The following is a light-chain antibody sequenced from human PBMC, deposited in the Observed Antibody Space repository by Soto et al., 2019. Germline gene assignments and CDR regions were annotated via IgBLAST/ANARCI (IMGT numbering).Light chain of an antibody. CDR1: SADIGAFNY. J-gene: IGLJ2*01. CDR3: SSYSTRSSLV. CDR2: DVS. Sequence: QSVLTQPASVSGSPGQSITISCAGTSADIGAFNYVSWYQHHPGKVPQLLIYDVSNRPSGVSDRFSASKSVNTASLTISGLQTDDEAEYYCSSYSTRSSLVFGGGTKLTVL. V-gene: IGLV2-14*03.